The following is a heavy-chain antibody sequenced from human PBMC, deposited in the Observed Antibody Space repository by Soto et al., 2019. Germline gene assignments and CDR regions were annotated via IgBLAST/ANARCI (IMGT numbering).Heavy chain of an antibody. CDR2: ISWNSGSI. CDR1: GFSFDHYA. CDR3: AKAVGSYGNFDY. J-gene: IGHJ4*02. D-gene: IGHD5-18*01. Sequence: EVQLVESGGGLVQPGRSLRLSCAASGFSFDHYAMHWVRQAPGKGLEWVSGISWNSGSIGYADSVKGRFTISRDNAKNSPYLQMNSLRAEDTALYYCAKAVGSYGNFDYWGQGTLVTVSS. V-gene: IGHV3-9*01.